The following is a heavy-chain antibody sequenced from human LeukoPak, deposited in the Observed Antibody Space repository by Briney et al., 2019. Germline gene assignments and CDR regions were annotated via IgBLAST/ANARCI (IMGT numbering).Heavy chain of an antibody. CDR3: ASFSSWYGDYYYYYMDV. CDR2: IYYSGST. D-gene: IGHD6-13*01. V-gene: IGHV4-39*01. CDR1: GGSIRSSSYY. J-gene: IGHJ6*03. Sequence: PSETLSLTCTVSGGSIRSSSYYWGWIRQPPGKGLEWIGSIYYSGSTYYNPSLKSRVTISVDTSKNQFSLKPSSVTAADTAVYYCASFSSWYGDYYYYYMDVWGKGTTVTVSS.